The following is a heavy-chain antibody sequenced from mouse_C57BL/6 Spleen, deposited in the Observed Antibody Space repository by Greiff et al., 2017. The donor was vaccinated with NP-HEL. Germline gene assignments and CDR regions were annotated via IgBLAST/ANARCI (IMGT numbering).Heavy chain of an antibody. CDR3: ARGGLRRAFDY. D-gene: IGHD2-2*01. CDR2: IYPYNDGT. CDR1: GYTFTSYV. V-gene: IGHV1-14*01. J-gene: IGHJ2*01. Sequence: VQLKESGPELVKPGASVKMSCKASGYTFTSYVMHWVKQKPGQGLEWIGYIYPYNDGTKYNEKFKGKATLTSDKSSSTAYMELSSLTSEDSAVYYCARGGLRRAFDYWGQGTTLTVSS.